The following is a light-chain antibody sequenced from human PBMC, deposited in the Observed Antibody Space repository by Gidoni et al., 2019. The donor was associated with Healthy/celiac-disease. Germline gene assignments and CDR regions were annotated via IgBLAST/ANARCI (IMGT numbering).Light chain of an antibody. CDR1: SSDVGGYHY. J-gene: IGLJ2*01. Sequence: QSALTQPASVSGSPGQSITLPCTGTSSDVGGYHYVSWYQQHPGKAPKLMIYHVTNRPSGVSNRLSGSKSGNTASLTISGLQAEDEADYYCSSYTSSSTLVVFGGGTKLTV. CDR2: HVT. V-gene: IGLV2-14*03. CDR3: SSYTSSSTLVV.